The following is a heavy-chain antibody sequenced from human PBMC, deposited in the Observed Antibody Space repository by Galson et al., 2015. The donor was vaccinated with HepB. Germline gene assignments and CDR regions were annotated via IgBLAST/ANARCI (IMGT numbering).Heavy chain of an antibody. CDR1: GFTFSTYA. D-gene: IGHD2-8*01. J-gene: IGHJ5*02. CDR3: AKKSFVLDGWFDP. Sequence: SLRLSCAASGFTFSTYAMSWVRQAPGKGLEWVSGISSIGGSTYHADSVKGRFTISRDNSKNTLYLQMNSLRAEDTAVYYCAKKSFVLDGWFDPWGQGTLVTVSS. V-gene: IGHV3-23*01. CDR2: ISSIGGST.